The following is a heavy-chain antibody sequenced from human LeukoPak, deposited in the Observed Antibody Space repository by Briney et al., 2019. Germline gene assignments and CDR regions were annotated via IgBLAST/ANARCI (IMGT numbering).Heavy chain of an antibody. D-gene: IGHD3-10*01. V-gene: IGHV1-69*06. CDR1: GGTFSSYA. Sequence: SVKVSCKASGGTFSSYAISWVRQAPGQGLEWMGGIIPIFGTANYAQKFQGRVTITADKSTSTAYMELSSMRSEDTAVYYCARGGSGSSRRWIDYWGQGNLVTASS. CDR2: IIPIFGTA. CDR3: ARGGSGSSRRWIDY. J-gene: IGHJ4*02.